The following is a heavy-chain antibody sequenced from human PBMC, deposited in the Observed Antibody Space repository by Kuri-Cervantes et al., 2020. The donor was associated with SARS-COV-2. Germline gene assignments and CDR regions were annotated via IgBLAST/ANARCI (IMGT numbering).Heavy chain of an antibody. J-gene: IGHJ6*03. CDR2: IKXXGSEK. CDR1: GFTFSSYW. V-gene: IGHV3-7*01. Sequence: GESLKIXCAASGFTFSSYWMSWVRQXPGKGXEWXXNIKXXGSEKYYVXSVKGRXTISRDNAXNSLYLQMNSLRAEDTAVXSCARDWPSXXYYYMDVWGKGTTVTVSS. CDR3: ARDWPSXXYYYMDV.